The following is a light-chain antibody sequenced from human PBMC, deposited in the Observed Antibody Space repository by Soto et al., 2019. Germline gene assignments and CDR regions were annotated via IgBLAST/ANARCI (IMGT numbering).Light chain of an antibody. CDR1: SSNIGAGYD. CDR2: GNS. J-gene: IGLJ2*01. Sequence: QSVLTQPPSVSGAPGQRVTISCTGSSSNIGAGYDVHWYQQLPGTAPKLLIYGNSNRPSGVPDRFSGSKSGTSASLAITGLQDEDEADYYCQSYDSSLSCVVFGGGTKLTVL. V-gene: IGLV1-40*01. CDR3: QSYDSSLSCVV.